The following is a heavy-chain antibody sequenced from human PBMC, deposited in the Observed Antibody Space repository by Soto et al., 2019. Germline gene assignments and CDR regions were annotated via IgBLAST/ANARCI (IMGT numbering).Heavy chain of an antibody. Sequence: SETLSLTCTVSGGSISSSSYYWGWIRQPPGKGLEWIGSIYYSGSTYYNPSLKSRVTISVDTSKNQFSLKLSSVTAADTAVYYRARHHYYGSRTPRPNWFDPWAQGTLVTIS. V-gene: IGHV4-39*01. CDR2: IYYSGST. CDR3: ARHHYYGSRTPRPNWFDP. J-gene: IGHJ5*02. CDR1: GGSISSSSYY. D-gene: IGHD3-10*01.